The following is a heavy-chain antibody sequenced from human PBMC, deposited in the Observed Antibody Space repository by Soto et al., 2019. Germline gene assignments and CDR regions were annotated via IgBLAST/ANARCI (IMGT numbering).Heavy chain of an antibody. CDR2: IIPIFGTA. CDR1: GGTFSSYA. CDR3: ARDVGTTVTSAGWYFDL. D-gene: IGHD4-17*01. V-gene: IGHV1-69*12. Sequence: QVQLVQSGAEVKKPGSSVKVSCKASGGTFSSYAISWVRQAPGQGLEWMGGIIPIFGTANYAQKFQGRVTITADESTSTAYMELCSLRSEDTAVYYCARDVGTTVTSAGWYFDLWGRGTLVTVSS. J-gene: IGHJ2*01.